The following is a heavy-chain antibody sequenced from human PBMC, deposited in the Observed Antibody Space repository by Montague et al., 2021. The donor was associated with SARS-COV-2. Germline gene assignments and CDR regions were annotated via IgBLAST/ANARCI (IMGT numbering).Heavy chain of an antibody. J-gene: IGHJ4*02. CDR3: ASQVPYFWGGIDY. CDR1: GGSISSYY. V-gene: IGHV4-59*01. Sequence: SETLSLTCTVSGGSISSYYWSWIRQPPGKGLEWIGYIYYSGSTNYNPSLKSRVPISVDTSKNQFSLKLSSVTAADTAVYYCASQVPYFWGGIDYWGQGTLGTVSS. D-gene: IGHD3-3*01. CDR2: IYYSGST.